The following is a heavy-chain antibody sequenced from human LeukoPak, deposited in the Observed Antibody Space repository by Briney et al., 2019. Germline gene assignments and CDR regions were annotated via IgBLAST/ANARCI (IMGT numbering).Heavy chain of an antibody. CDR1: GFTHSNYW. CDR3: ARDQTPFV. J-gene: IGHJ4*02. V-gene: IGHV3-7*01. CDR2: IKPDGSEK. Sequence: RGSLRLSCAASGFTHSNYWMTWVRQAPGKGLEWVANIKPDGSEKYYVDSVKGRFTISRDNAKNSLYLQMNSLRAEDTAVYYCARDQTPFVWGQGTLVTVSS.